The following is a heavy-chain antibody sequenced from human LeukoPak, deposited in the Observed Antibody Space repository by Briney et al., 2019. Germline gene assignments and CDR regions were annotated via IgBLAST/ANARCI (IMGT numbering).Heavy chain of an antibody. Sequence: GGSLRLSCAASGFTFSSYSMNWVRQAPGKGLEWVSAISSSSSYIYYAASVKGRFTISRDNAKNSLHLQMNSLRAADTAVYYCARVWADYGDYSPYFDYWGQGTLVTVSS. V-gene: IGHV3-21*01. CDR2: ISSSSSYI. J-gene: IGHJ4*02. CDR1: GFTFSSYS. D-gene: IGHD4-17*01. CDR3: ARVWADYGDYSPYFDY.